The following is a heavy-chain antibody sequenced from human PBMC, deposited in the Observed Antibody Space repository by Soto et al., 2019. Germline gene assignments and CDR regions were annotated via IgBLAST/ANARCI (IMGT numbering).Heavy chain of an antibody. V-gene: IGHV3-21*01. CDR1: GFSFSSYS. D-gene: IGHD2-15*01. J-gene: IGHJ6*03. CDR3: ARESGTLFSGGREGHYMDV. Sequence: EVQMVESGGGLVKPGGSLRLSCAASGFSFSSYSMNWVRQAPGKGLEWVSFISSSSSYIYYADSVKGRFTISRDNAWNSLYLQMNSLRAEDTAVYYCARESGTLFSGGREGHYMDVWGKGTTVTVSS. CDR2: ISSSSSYI.